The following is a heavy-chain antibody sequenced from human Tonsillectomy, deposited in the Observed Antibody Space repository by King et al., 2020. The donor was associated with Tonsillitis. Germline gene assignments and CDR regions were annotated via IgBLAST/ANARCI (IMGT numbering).Heavy chain of an antibody. V-gene: IGHV3-33*05. CDR3: ARERTYSSRWGIDY. Sequence: VQLVESGGGVVQPGGSLRLSCAASGFIFRSYGVHWVRQAPGKGLEWVTVISYDGSNEKYADSVKGRFTVSRDNFKNTLYLQMDSLKADDTAIYLCARERTYSSRWGIDYWGQGTPVTVSS. D-gene: IGHD6-19*01. CDR2: ISYDGSNE. J-gene: IGHJ4*02. CDR1: GFIFRSYG.